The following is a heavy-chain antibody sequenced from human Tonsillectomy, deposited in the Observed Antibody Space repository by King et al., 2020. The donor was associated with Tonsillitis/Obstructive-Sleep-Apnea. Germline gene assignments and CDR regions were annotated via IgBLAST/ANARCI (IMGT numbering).Heavy chain of an antibody. CDR1: GFTFSDYY. D-gene: IGHD1-26*01. V-gene: IGHV3-11*06. CDR2: ISRSNTFT. Sequence: VQLVESGGDLVTPGGSLRLSCAASGFTFSDYYMSWIRQAPGKGLEWVSYISRSNTFTNYADSVKGRFTISRDNAKNSLYLQMNSLRAEDTAVYYCARHCATFYYYYGMDVWGNGTTVTVSS. CDR3: ARHCATFYYYYGMDV. J-gene: IGHJ6*04.